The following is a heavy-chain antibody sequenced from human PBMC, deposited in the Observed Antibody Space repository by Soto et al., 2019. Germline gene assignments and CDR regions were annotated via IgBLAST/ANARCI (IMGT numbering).Heavy chain of an antibody. J-gene: IGHJ4*02. CDR2: IYTSGST. CDR1: GGSISSYY. Sequence: PSKTLSLTCTVAGGSISSYYWSWIRQPAGKGLEWIGRIYTSGSTNYNPSLKSRVTMSVDTSKNQFSLKLSSVTAADTAVYYCARSLEYCGGDCYFDYWGQGTLVTVSS. D-gene: IGHD2-21*02. CDR3: ARSLEYCGGDCYFDY. V-gene: IGHV4-4*07.